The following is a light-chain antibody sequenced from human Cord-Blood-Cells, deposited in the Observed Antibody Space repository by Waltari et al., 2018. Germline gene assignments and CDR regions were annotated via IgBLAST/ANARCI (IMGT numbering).Light chain of an antibody. CDR2: DVS. V-gene: IGLV2-11*01. CDR1: SSDVGGYNY. CDR3: CSYAGSYTLV. J-gene: IGLJ2*01. Sequence: QSALTPPRSVSGSPGQSVTISCTGTSSDVGGYNYLSWYQQHPGKAPKLMIYDVSKRPSGVPDRFSGSKSGNAASLTISGLQAEDEADYYCCSYAGSYTLVFGGGTKLTVL.